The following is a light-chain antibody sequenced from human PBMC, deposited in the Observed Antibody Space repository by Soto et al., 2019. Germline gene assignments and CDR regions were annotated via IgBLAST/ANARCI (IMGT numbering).Light chain of an antibody. J-gene: IGKJ1*01. Sequence: DIQMTQSPSTLPASVGDRVAITCRASQTINSYLDWYQQKPGKPPKLLIYAASTLESGVPSRFSGSGSGTEFTLTISSLQPDDFATYYCQHYNSYSETFGQGTKVDIK. CDR3: QHYNSYSET. CDR1: QTINSY. V-gene: IGKV1-5*01. CDR2: AAS.